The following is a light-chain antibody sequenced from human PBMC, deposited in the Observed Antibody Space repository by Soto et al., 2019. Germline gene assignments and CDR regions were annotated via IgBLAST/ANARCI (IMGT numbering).Light chain of an antibody. CDR2: DAS. J-gene: IGKJ2*01. Sequence: DIQMTQSPSTLSASVGDRVTITCRASQSISSWLAWYQQKPGKAPKLLIYDASTLESGVPSRFSGSGAGTEFTLTISSLQPDDVATYYCQQYNNYLMYTFGQGTKLEIK. CDR3: QQYNNYLMYT. CDR1: QSISSW. V-gene: IGKV1-5*01.